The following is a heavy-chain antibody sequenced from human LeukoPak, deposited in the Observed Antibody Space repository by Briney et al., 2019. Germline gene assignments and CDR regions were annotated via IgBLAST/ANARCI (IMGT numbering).Heavy chain of an antibody. Sequence: GASVKVSCKASGYTFTSYGISWVRQAPGQGLEWMGWISAYNGNTNYAQKLQGRVTMTTDTSTSTAYMELRSLRSDDTAVYYCARRYSSGWGNYYYYYYMDVWGKGTTVTVSS. J-gene: IGHJ6*03. CDR1: GYTFTSYG. V-gene: IGHV1-18*01. CDR3: ARRYSSGWGNYYYYYYMDV. CDR2: ISAYNGNT. D-gene: IGHD6-19*01.